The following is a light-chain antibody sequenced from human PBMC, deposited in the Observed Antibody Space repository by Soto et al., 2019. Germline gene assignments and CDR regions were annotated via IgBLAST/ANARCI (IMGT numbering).Light chain of an antibody. Sequence: EIVMTQSPATLSVSPGERATLSCRASQSVSSNLAWYQQKPGQAPRLLISGASTRVTGIPARFSGSGSGTEFTLTISSLQSEDFAVYYCKKYNNWPRTFGQGTKVDIK. CDR2: GAS. V-gene: IGKV3-15*01. J-gene: IGKJ1*01. CDR1: QSVSSN. CDR3: KKYNNWPRT.